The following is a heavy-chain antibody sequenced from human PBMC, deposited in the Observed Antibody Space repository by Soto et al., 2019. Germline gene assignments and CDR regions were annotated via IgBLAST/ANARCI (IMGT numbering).Heavy chain of an antibody. J-gene: IGHJ4*02. CDR2: MHHTGRT. V-gene: IGHV4-30-2*01. CDR3: AREHGSGSYGIDY. D-gene: IGHD3-10*01. CDR1: GVSITTGGYS. Sequence: QLQLQESGSGLLKPSETLSLTYTVSGVSITTGGYSWGWVRQPPGKGLEWIGNMHHTGRTYYNPSLNTRVTITVTKSKNQVSLKLNSVTAADTAVYYCAREHGSGSYGIDYWGQGALVTVSS.